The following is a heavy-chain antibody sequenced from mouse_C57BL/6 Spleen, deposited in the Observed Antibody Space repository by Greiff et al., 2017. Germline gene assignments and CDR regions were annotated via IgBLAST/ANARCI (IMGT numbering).Heavy chain of an antibody. CDR2: IYPGDGDT. Sequence: QVQLQQSGPELVKPGASVKISCKASGYAFSSSWMNWVKQRPGKGLEWIGRIYPGDGDTNYNGKFKGKATLTADKSSSTAYMQLSSLTSEDSAVYFCARDRDYGSSFLLFDYWGQGTTLTVSS. J-gene: IGHJ2*01. V-gene: IGHV1-82*01. CDR3: ARDRDYGSSFLLFDY. D-gene: IGHD1-1*01. CDR1: GYAFSSSW.